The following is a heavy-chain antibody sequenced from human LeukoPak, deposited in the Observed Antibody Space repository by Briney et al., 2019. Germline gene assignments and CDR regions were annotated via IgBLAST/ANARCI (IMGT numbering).Heavy chain of an antibody. J-gene: IGHJ3*02. CDR3: ARDSTHDAFDI. CDR1: GGSLSSYY. D-gene: IGHD2/OR15-2a*01. Sequence: SETLSLTCTVPGGSLSSYYWSWIRQPPGKGLEWIGYIYYSGSTNYNPSLKSRATISVATSKNQFSLKLRSVTAADTAVYYCARDSTHDAFDIWGHGTMVTVSS. V-gene: IGHV4-59*01. CDR2: IYYSGST.